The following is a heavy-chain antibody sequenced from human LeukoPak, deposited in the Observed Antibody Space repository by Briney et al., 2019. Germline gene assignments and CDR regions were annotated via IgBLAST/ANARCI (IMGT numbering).Heavy chain of an antibody. CDR1: GLTFDDYG. CDR3: VRFRGYSSSWYGPKAFDY. CDR2: INWNGGST. J-gene: IGHJ4*02. Sequence: PGGSLRLSCAASGLTFDDYGMSWVRQAPGKGLEWVSGINWNGGSTGYADSVKGRFTISRDNAKNSLYLQMNSLRAEDTALYYCVRFRGYSSSWYGPKAFDYWGQGTLVTVSS. V-gene: IGHV3-20*04. D-gene: IGHD6-13*01.